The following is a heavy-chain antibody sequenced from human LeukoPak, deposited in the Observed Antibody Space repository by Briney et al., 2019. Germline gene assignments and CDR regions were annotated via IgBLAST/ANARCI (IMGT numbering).Heavy chain of an antibody. CDR1: GFTFSSYA. J-gene: IGHJ4*02. V-gene: IGHV3-23*01. CDR2: ISGSGGST. CDR3: ANDSIFGVSKGY. D-gene: IGHD3-3*01. Sequence: GGSLRLSCAASGFTFSSYAMSWVRQAPGKGLEWVSAISGSGGSTYYADSVKGRFTISRDNSKNTLYLQMNSLRAEDTAVYYCANDSIFGVSKGYWGQGTLVTVSS.